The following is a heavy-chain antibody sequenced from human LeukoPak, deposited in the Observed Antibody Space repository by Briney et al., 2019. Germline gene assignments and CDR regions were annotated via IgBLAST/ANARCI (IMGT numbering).Heavy chain of an antibody. J-gene: IGHJ4*02. V-gene: IGHV3-23*01. CDR1: GFTFSTYS. CDR2: ISGSGYYS. D-gene: IGHD1-26*01. Sequence: GGSLRLSCVASGFTFSTYSMSWVRQAPGKGLEWVSVISGSGYYSYHADSVKGRFTVSRDNSKTTLYLQMNSLRADDTAVYYCAKGGPTGSNYFDFWGQGTLVTVSS. CDR3: AKGGPTGSNYFDF.